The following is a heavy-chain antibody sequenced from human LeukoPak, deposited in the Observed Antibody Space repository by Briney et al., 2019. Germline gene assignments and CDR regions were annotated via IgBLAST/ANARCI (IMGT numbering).Heavy chain of an antibody. V-gene: IGHV3-23*01. Sequence: GGSLTLAHAATGLTFTNYAQSWIRQALGQGMDSFSAISYNGGSTYYSDSVKGRFTISRDNSKNTVYLQMNSLRAEDTAVYYCAKPPNYGAYYYGMDVWGKGTTVTVSS. J-gene: IGHJ6*04. CDR2: ISYNGGST. CDR3: AKPPNYGAYYYGMDV. D-gene: IGHD4/OR15-4a*01. CDR1: GLTFTNYA.